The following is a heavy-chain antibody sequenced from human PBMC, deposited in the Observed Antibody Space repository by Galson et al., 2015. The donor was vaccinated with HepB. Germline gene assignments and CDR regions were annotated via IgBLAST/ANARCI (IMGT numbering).Heavy chain of an antibody. V-gene: IGHV3-30*04. Sequence: SLRLSCAASGFTFSSYAMHWVRQAPGKGLEWVAVISYDGSNKYYADSVKGRFTISRDNSKNTLYLQMNSLRAEDTAVFYCARDRGYSYGPFDYWGQGTLVTVSS. J-gene: IGHJ4*02. D-gene: IGHD5-18*01. CDR1: GFTFSSYA. CDR3: ARDRGYSYGPFDY. CDR2: ISYDGSNK.